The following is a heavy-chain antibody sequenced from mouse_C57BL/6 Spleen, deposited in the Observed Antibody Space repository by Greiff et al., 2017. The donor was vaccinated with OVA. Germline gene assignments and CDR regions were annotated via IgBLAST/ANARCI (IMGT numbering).Heavy chain of an antibody. Sequence: QVQLQQPGPELVKPGASVKLSCKASGYTFTSYWMHWVKQRPGQGLEWIGNINPSNGGTNYNEKFKSKATLTVDKSSSTAYMQLSSLTSEDSAVYYCAREGMVTTGYYYAMDYWGQGTSVTVSS. CDR1: GYTFTSYW. CDR2: INPSNGGT. J-gene: IGHJ4*01. CDR3: AREGMVTTGYYYAMDY. V-gene: IGHV1-53*01. D-gene: IGHD2-2*01.